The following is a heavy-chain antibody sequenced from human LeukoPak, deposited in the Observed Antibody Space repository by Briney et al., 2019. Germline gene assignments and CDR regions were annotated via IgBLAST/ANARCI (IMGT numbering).Heavy chain of an antibody. J-gene: IGHJ4*02. V-gene: IGHV3-23*01. CDR2: IGGLGSST. CDR3: ARDPGVVAFHYFDF. Sequence: SGGSLRLSCAVSGFTFSSHAMAWVRQAPGKGLEWASAIGGLGSSTYYGDSVKGRFTISRDNSKNTVYLQMDSLRVEDTAVYYCARDPGVVAFHYFDFWGQGTLITVSS. CDR1: GFTFSSHA. D-gene: IGHD3-3*01.